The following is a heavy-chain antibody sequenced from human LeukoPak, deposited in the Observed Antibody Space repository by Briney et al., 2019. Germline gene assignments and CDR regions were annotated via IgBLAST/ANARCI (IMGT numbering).Heavy chain of an antibody. D-gene: IGHD4/OR15-4a*01. CDR2: IKKDGSEK. J-gene: IGHJ4*02. Sequence: GGSLRLSCAASGFTFSDHWMSWVRQVPGKGLEWVADIKKDGSEKNEVDSAKGRFTISRDNAKNSLYLEMNSLRAEDTAVYYCARGPSYGARCDYLDYWGQGALVTVSS. CDR1: GFTFSDHW. CDR3: ARGPSYGARCDYLDY. V-gene: IGHV3-7*01.